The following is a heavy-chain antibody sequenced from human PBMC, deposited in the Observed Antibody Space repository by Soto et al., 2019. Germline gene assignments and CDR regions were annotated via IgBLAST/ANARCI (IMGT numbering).Heavy chain of an antibody. Sequence: SETLSLTCIISGGSISGYYWTWIRQSPGKGLEYIGYIYNGNTNYNPSLNSRVTISVDTSKNQFSLKLTSVTAADTAVYYCGRPKTIGAAAGKGWFDPWGQGTLVTVSS. V-gene: IGHV4-59*08. J-gene: IGHJ5*02. D-gene: IGHD6-13*01. CDR1: GGSISGYY. CDR3: GRPKTIGAAAGKGWFDP. CDR2: IYNGNT.